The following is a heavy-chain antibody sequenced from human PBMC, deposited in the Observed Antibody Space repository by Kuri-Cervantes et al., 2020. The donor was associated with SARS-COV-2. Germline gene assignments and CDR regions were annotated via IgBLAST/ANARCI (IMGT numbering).Heavy chain of an antibody. CDR2: ISYDGRDT. D-gene: IGHD3-10*01. J-gene: IGHJ6*02. Sequence: GGSLRLSCVASEFNFRYYGMYWVRQAPGKGLEWVAVISYDGRDTYYGDSVEGRFTISRDNSKNTLYLQMNSLRPEDTGVYYCAKPGSVRGIIREDHYGLDVWGQGTTVTVSS. V-gene: IGHV3-30*18. CDR3: AKPGSVRGIIREDHYGLDV. CDR1: EFNFRYYG.